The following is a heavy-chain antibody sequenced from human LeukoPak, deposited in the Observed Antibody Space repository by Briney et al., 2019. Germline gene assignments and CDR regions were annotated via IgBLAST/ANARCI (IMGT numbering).Heavy chain of an antibody. J-gene: IGHJ2*01. CDR2: IIPIYNTT. D-gene: IGHD6-25*01. Sequence: EASVKVSCXASGGIFRSYGVSWVRQAHGQGLEWMAGIIPIYNTTNYAQKFQGRVTITTDESTSTVYMEMSSLRSEDTAVYYCARRPDGPYWYFDLWGRGSLVTVSS. CDR3: ARRPDGPYWYFDL. V-gene: IGHV1-69*05. CDR1: GGIFRSYG.